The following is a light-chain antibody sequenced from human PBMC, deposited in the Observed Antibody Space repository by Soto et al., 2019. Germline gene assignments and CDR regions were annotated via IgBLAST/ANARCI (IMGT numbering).Light chain of an antibody. Sequence: QPVPAQSPSASASLGASVKLTCTLSSGHSTYAIAWHQQQPEKGPRYLMKLNSDGSHTKGDGIPERFSGSSSGAERYLSISSLQSEDEADYYCQSWDTGIHRVFGGGTKLTVL. V-gene: IGLV4-69*01. CDR3: QSWDTGIHRV. CDR1: SGHSTYA. J-gene: IGLJ2*01. CDR2: LNSDGSH.